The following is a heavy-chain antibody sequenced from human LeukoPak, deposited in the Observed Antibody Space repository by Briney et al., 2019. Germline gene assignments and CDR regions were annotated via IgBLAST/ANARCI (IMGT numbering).Heavy chain of an antibody. V-gene: IGHV1-8*01. D-gene: IGHD3-10*01. CDR3: ARGRPYGSGSYYGSVPDGFNWFDP. CDR2: MNPNSGNT. CDR1: GYTFTSYD. Sequence: ASVKVSCKASGYTFTSYDINWVRQAPGQGLEWMGWMNPNSGNTGYAQKFQGRVTMTRNTSISTAYMELSSLRSEDTAVYYCARGRPYGSGSYYGSVPDGFNWFDPWGQGTLVTVSS. J-gene: IGHJ5*02.